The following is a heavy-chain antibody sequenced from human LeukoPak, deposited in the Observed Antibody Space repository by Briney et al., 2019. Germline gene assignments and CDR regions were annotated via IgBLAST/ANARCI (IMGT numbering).Heavy chain of an antibody. CDR3: ALVPAAIDAFDI. D-gene: IGHD2-2*01. Sequence: PSETLSLTCAVYGGSFSGYYWSWIRQPPGKGLEWIGEINHSGSTNYNPSLKSRVTISVDTSKNHFSLKLSSVTAADTAVYYCALVPAAIDAFDIWGQGTMVTVSS. CDR1: GGSFSGYY. V-gene: IGHV4-34*01. J-gene: IGHJ3*02. CDR2: INHSGST.